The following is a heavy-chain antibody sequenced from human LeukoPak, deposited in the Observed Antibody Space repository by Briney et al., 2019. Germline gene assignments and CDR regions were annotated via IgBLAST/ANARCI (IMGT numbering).Heavy chain of an antibody. Sequence: GASVKVSCKASGYTFTNYYMHWVRRAPGQGLEWMGIINSNGGRGGRGTTNYAQKFQGRVTMTRDTSTSTVYMELSSLRSEGTAVYYCATDHGVRDFDYWGQGTLVTVSS. V-gene: IGHV1-46*01. CDR3: ATDHGVRDFDY. CDR1: GYTFTNYY. D-gene: IGHD2-8*01. CDR2: INSNGGRGGRGTT. J-gene: IGHJ4*02.